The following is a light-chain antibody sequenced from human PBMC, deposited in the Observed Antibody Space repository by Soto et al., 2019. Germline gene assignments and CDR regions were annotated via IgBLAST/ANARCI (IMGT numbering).Light chain of an antibody. V-gene: IGKV3-20*01. CDR3: QQYGGSPRT. CDR1: QTVGTTY. CDR2: GAS. J-gene: IGKJ1*01. Sequence: GLAQSQGTLSLSPGERATLSCRASQTVGTTYLAWYQQKPGQAPRLLIYGASNRATGIPDRLSGSGSGTDFTLTISKLEPEDFAVYHCQQYGGSPRTFGQGTKVDIK.